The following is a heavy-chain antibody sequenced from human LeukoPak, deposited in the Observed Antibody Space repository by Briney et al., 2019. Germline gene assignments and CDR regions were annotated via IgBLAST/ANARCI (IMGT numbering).Heavy chain of an antibody. CDR2: IRYDGSNK. J-gene: IGHJ4*02. CDR3: TTLGIVVVVAAPSRLRRDFDY. D-gene: IGHD2-15*01. Sequence: GGSLRLSCAASGFTFSSYVMHWVRQAPGKGLEWVAFIRYDGSNKYYADSVKGRFTISRDNSKNTLYLQMNSLKTEDTAVYYCTTLGIVVVVAAPSRLRRDFDYWGQGTLVTVSS. CDR1: GFTFSSYV. V-gene: IGHV3-30*02.